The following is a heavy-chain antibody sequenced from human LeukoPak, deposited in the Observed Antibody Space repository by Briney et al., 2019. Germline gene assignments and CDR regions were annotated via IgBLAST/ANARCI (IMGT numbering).Heavy chain of an antibody. CDR3: AKDSSLHQWLIQVSGMDV. J-gene: IGHJ6*02. V-gene: IGHV3-48*01. D-gene: IGHD6-19*01. Sequence: GSLRLSCAASGFTFSSYSMNWVRQAPGKGLEWVSYISSSSSTIYYADSVKGRFTISRDNSKNTLYLQMNSLRAEDTAVYYCAKDSSLHQWLIQVSGMDVWGQGTTVTVSS. CDR2: ISSSSSTI. CDR1: GFTFSSYS.